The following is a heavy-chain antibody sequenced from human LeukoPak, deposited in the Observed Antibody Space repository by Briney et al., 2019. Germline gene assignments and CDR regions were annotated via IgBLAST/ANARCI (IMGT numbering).Heavy chain of an antibody. Sequence: SVKVSCKASGGTFSSYAISWVRQAPGQGLEWMGGITPIFGTAKYAQKVQGRVTMSTDESTSTAYMELSSLRSEDTAVYYCAREGGAGGRRAFDIWGQGTMVTVSS. CDR1: GGTFSSYA. J-gene: IGHJ3*02. V-gene: IGHV1-69*05. CDR3: AREGGAGGRRAFDI. D-gene: IGHD6-19*01. CDR2: ITPIFGTA.